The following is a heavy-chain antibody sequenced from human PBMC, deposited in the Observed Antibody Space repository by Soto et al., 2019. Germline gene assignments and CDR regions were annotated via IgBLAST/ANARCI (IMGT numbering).Heavy chain of an antibody. J-gene: IGHJ4*02. D-gene: IGHD3-22*01. CDR3: ARGYRAMIVVVAFDY. CDR2: IIPIFGTA. V-gene: IGHV1-69*13. CDR1: GGTFSSYA. Sequence: SVKVSCKASGGTFSSYAISWVRQAPGQGLEWMGGIIPIFGTANYAQKFQGRVTITADESTSTAYMELSSLRSEDTAVYYCARGYRAMIVVVAFDYWGQGTLVTVSS.